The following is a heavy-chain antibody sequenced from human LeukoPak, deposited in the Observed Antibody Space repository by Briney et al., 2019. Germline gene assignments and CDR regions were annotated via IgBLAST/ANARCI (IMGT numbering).Heavy chain of an antibody. V-gene: IGHV4-59*01. CDR2: IYYSGST. CDR1: GDSISSYY. D-gene: IGHD2-15*01. J-gene: IGHJ4*02. Sequence: PSETLSLTCTVSGDSISSYYWSWIRQPPGKGLEWIGYIYYSGSTNYNPSLKSRVTISVDTSKNQFSLRLSSVTAADTAVYYCARAWGCSGGSCPSDYWGQGTLVTVSS. CDR3: ARAWGCSGGSCPSDY.